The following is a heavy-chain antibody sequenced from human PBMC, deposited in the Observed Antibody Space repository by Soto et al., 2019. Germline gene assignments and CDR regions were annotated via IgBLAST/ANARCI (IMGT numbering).Heavy chain of an antibody. CDR2: IFPHDSDT. J-gene: IGHJ4*02. V-gene: IGHV5-51*01. Sequence: PGESLKISCKGSGYRFTDSWIAWVRQMPGKGLEWMGIIFPHDSDTRYSPSFQGQVTISADKSISTAYLQWSSLKASDSAIYYCARAGTRVYGDYSDSWGQGTLVTVSS. D-gene: IGHD4-17*01. CDR1: GYRFTDSW. CDR3: ARAGTRVYGDYSDS.